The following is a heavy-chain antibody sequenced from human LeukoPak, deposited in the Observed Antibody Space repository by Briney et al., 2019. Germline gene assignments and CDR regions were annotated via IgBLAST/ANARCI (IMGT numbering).Heavy chain of an antibody. D-gene: IGHD5-18*01. V-gene: IGHV3-23*01. J-gene: IGHJ4*02. CDR1: GFTFSSYA. CDR3: ANEYSYPQEFYFDY. Sequence: GGSLRLSCAASGFTFSSYAMSWFRQAPGKGLEWVSAISGSGGSTYYADSVKGRFTISRDNSKNTLYLQMNSLRAEDTAVYYCANEYSYPQEFYFDYWGQGTLVTVSS. CDR2: ISGSGGST.